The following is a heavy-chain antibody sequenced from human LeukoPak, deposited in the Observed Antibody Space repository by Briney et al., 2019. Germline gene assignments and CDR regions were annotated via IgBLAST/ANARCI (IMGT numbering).Heavy chain of an antibody. V-gene: IGHV4-34*01. CDR1: GGSFSGYY. CDR3: ARAPPQSGWYVPDY. CDR2: INHSGST. Sequence: SETLSLTCAVYGGSFSGYYWSWIRQPPGKGLEWIGEINHSGSTNYNPSLKSRVTISVDTSKNQFSLKLSSVTAADTAVYYCARAPPQSGWYVPDYWGQGTLVTVSS. J-gene: IGHJ4*02. D-gene: IGHD6-13*01.